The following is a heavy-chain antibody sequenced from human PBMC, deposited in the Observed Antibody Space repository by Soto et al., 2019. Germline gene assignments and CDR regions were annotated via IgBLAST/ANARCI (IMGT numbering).Heavy chain of an antibody. V-gene: IGHV2-5*01. CDR1: GFSLSTSGVG. CDR2: IYWNDDK. J-gene: IGHJ4*02. Sequence: SGPTLVHPAQTLTLTCTFSGFSLSTSGVGVCWIRHPPVKALEWLELIYWNDDKRYSPSMKSSITITKDTSKKQVVLTMTNMDPVDTATYYCAHTDVDKAKALDXWGQGTLVTVSX. CDR3: AHTDVDKAKALDX. D-gene: IGHD5-18*01.